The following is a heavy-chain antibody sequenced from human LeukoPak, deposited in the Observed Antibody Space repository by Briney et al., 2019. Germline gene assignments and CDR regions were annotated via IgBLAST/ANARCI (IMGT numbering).Heavy chain of an antibody. J-gene: IGHJ4*02. CDR2: INPNSGGT. CDR1: GYPFSGYY. Sequence: ASVKVSCKASGYPFSGYYTHWVRQAPGQGLEWMGWINPNSGGTKYEQKFQGRVTMTRDTSISTAYMELRSLRSDDTAVYYCARVAFYPTYYYDSSGYLKPDYWGQGTLVTVSS. D-gene: IGHD3-22*01. CDR3: ARVAFYPTYYYDSSGYLKPDY. V-gene: IGHV1-2*02.